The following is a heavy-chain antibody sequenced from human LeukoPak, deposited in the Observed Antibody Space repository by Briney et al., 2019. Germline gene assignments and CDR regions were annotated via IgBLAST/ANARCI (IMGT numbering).Heavy chain of an antibody. CDR3: ARDSYNWNSQWYNWFDP. J-gene: IGHJ5*02. V-gene: IGHV1-69*13. D-gene: IGHD1-7*01. CDR1: GGTFSSYA. Sequence: SVKVSCKASGGTFSSYAISWVRQAPGQGLEWMGGIIPIFGTANYTQKFQGRVTITADESTSTAYMELSSLRSEDTAVYYCARDSYNWNSQWYNWFDPWGQGTLVTVSS. CDR2: IIPIFGTA.